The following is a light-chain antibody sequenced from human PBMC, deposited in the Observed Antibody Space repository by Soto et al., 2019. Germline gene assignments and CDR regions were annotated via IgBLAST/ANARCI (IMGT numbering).Light chain of an antibody. Sequence: QSVLTQPRSVSGSPGQSVTISCTGTSGDVGGYDYVSWYQQQPGKAPKLMNYDVNKRPSGVPDRFTGSKSGNTASLTISGLQAKDEADYFCCAYAGSYTLLFGGGTKLTVL. J-gene: IGLJ2*01. CDR1: SGDVGGYDY. CDR2: DVN. V-gene: IGLV2-11*01. CDR3: CAYAGSYTLL.